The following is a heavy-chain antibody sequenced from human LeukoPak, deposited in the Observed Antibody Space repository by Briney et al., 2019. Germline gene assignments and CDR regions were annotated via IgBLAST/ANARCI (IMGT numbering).Heavy chain of an antibody. CDR1: DGAITGYY. D-gene: IGHD6-13*01. Sequence: PSETLSLTCTVSDGAITGYYWGWIRQPPGKGLDWIGHVHYGGSTNYDPSLKSRVTISVDTSKNQFSLKLSSVSAADTAVYYCARGYSTSWTYYFDYWGQGALATVSS. CDR2: VHYGGST. J-gene: IGHJ4*02. V-gene: IGHV4-59*01. CDR3: ARGYSTSWTYYFDY.